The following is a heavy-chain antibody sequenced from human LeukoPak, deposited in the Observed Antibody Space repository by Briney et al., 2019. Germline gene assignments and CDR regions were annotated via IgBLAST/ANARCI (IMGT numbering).Heavy chain of an antibody. J-gene: IGHJ4*02. D-gene: IGHD6-19*01. Sequence: GGSLRLSCAASGFTFSSYSMNWVRQAPGKGLEWVSSISSSSSYIYYADSVKGRFTISRDNAKNSLYLQMNSLRAEGTAVYYCARVPGVAVAARYYFDYWGQGTLVTVSS. CDR2: ISSSSSYI. CDR1: GFTFSSYS. V-gene: IGHV3-21*01. CDR3: ARVPGVAVAARYYFDY.